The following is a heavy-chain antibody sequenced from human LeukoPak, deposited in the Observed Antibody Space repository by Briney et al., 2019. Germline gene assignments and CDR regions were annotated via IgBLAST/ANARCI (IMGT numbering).Heavy chain of an antibody. CDR2: IYYSGST. Sequence: PETLSLTCTVSGGSISSYYWSWIRQPPGKGLEWIGYIYYSGSTNYNPSLKSRVTISVDTSKNQFSLKLSSVTAADTAVYYCARGDTMVRGVIAYYYYGMDVWGKGTTVTVSS. J-gene: IGHJ6*04. V-gene: IGHV4-59*01. D-gene: IGHD3-10*01. CDR3: ARGDTMVRGVIAYYYYGMDV. CDR1: GGSISSYY.